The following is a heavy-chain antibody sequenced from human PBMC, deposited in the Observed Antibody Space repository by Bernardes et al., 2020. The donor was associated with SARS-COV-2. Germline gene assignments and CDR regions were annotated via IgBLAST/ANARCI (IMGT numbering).Heavy chain of an antibody. V-gene: IGHV1-2*02. CDR1: GYTFTGYF. D-gene: IGHD3-10*01. J-gene: IGHJ4*02. CDR3: ARAYGSGNNQDQYYLDH. Sequence: ASMKVSCQASGYTFTGYFIHWVRQAPGQGLEWMGWINVNSGGTKSAQNFEGRVTMTRDTSINAAYMELRRLRSDDTAIYFCARAYGSGNNQDQYYLDHWGQGTLVTVSS. CDR2: INVNSGGT.